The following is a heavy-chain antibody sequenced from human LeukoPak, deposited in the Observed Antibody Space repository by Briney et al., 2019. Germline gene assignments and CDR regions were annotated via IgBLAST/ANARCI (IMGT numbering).Heavy chain of an antibody. J-gene: IGHJ4*02. CDR1: GFTFSSYA. V-gene: IGHV3-30-3*01. Sequence: GGSLRLSCAASGFTFSSYAMHWVRQAPGKGLEWVAVISYDGSNKYYADSVKGRFTISRDNSKNSLYLQMNSLGAEDTAVYYCAREASGSYSNWGQGTLVTVSS. D-gene: IGHD1-26*01. CDR3: AREASGSYSN. CDR2: ISYDGSNK.